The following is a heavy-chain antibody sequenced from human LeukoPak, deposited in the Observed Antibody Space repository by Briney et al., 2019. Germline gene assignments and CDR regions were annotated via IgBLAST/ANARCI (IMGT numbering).Heavy chain of an antibody. V-gene: IGHV3-21*01. CDR2: ISSSSSYI. CDR3: AKALGLLWFGELYDAFDI. J-gene: IGHJ3*02. CDR1: GFTFSSYS. D-gene: IGHD3-10*01. Sequence: GGSLRLSCAASGFTFSSYSMTWVRQAPGTGLAWVSSISSSSSYIYYADSVKGRFTISRDNSKNTLYLQMNSLRAEDTAVYYCAKALGLLWFGELYDAFDIWGQGTMVTVSS.